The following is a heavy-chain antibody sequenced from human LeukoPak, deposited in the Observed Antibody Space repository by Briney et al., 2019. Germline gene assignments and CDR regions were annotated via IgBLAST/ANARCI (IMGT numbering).Heavy chain of an antibody. CDR1: GGSISSSSYY. D-gene: IGHD2-2*01. Sequence: SETLSLTCTVSGGSISSSSYYWGWIRQPPGKGLEWIGSIYYSGSTYYNPSLKSRVTISVDTSKNQFSLKLSSVTAADTAVYYCARAHYPYCSSTSCYDRRYNWFDPWGQGTLVTVSS. J-gene: IGHJ5*02. CDR3: ARAHYPYCSSTSCYDRRYNWFDP. CDR2: IYYSGST. V-gene: IGHV4-39*07.